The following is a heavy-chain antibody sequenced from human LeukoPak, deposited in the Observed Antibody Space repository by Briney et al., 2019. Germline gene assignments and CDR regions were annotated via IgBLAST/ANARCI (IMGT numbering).Heavy chain of an antibody. J-gene: IGHJ4*02. CDR1: GGSISSYY. CDR3: ARHGYYYDSSGYTSLVFDY. Sequence: SETLSLTCTVSGGSISSYYRSWIRQPPGKGLEWIGYIYYSGSTNYNPSLKSRVTISVDTSKNQFSLKLSSVTAADTAVYYGARHGYYYDSSGYTSLVFDYWGQGTLVTVSS. V-gene: IGHV4-59*08. D-gene: IGHD3-22*01. CDR2: IYYSGST.